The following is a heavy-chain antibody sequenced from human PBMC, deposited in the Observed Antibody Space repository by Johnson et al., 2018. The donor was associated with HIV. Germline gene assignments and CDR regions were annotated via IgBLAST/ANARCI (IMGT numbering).Heavy chain of an antibody. J-gene: IGHJ3*02. Sequence: VQLVESGGGLVQPGGSLRLSCAASGFIFTNTWMTWVRQAPGKGLEWVSLITWDGGSTYYADSVKGRFTISRDYAKNTLYLQMNSLRAEDTAVYYCARAEGDYYDSGGWGPDAFDIWGQGTMVTVSS. CDR3: ARAEGDYYDSGGWGPDAFDI. CDR1: GFIFTNTW. V-gene: IGHV3-20*04. D-gene: IGHD3-22*01. CDR2: ITWDGGST.